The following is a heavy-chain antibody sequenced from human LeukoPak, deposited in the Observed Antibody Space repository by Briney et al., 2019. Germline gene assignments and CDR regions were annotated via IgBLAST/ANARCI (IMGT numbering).Heavy chain of an antibody. D-gene: IGHD3-22*01. J-gene: IGHJ4*02. CDR3: AKSPWTRYYDSSGYPFFDY. CDR2: INPNSGGT. CDR1: GGTFLSHT. Sequence: ASVKVSCKTSGGTFLSHTFSWVRQAPGQGLEWMGWINPNSGGTNYAQKFQGRVTMTRDTSISTAYMELSRLRSDDTAVYYCAKSPWTRYYDSSGYPFFDYWGQGTLVTVSS. V-gene: IGHV1-2*02.